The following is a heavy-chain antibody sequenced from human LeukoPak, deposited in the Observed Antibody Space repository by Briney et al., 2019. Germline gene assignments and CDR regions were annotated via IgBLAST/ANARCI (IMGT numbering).Heavy chain of an antibody. D-gene: IGHD6-25*01. CDR2: IDPNSGGT. CDR3: ARGGGRAYYFDY. V-gene: IGHV1-2*02. J-gene: IGHJ4*02. CDR1: GYTFTGYY. Sequence: ASVKISCKASGYTFTGYYMHWVRQAPGQGLEWMGWIDPNSGGTSYAQKFQGRVTMTRDTSISTAYMELSRLRSDDTAVYYCARGGGRAYYFDYWGQGTLVTVSS.